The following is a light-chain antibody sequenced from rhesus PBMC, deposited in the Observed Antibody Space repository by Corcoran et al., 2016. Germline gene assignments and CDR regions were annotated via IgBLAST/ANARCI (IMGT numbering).Light chain of an antibody. CDR3: SSSGSSYIYM. Sequence: QAAPTQSPSVSGSPGQSVNISCTGTSSDIGGFKRVSWYQHHPGKAPKLMIYDVSKRPSGISDRFSGSKSANTASLTISGLQAEDEADYYCSSSGSSYIYMFGGGTRLTVL. V-gene: IGLV2-13*03. CDR1: SSDIGGFKR. CDR2: DVS. J-gene: IGLJ1*01.